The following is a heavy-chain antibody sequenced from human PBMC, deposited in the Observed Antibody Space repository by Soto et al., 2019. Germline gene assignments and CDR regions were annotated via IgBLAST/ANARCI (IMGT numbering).Heavy chain of an antibody. Sequence: SETLSLTCTVSGGSISSYYWSWIRQPPGKGLEWIGYIYYSGSTNYNPSLKSRVTISVDTPKNQFSLKLSSVTAADTAVYYCAISSIAAEYYFDYWGQGTLVTVSS. CDR3: AISSIAAEYYFDY. D-gene: IGHD6-6*01. CDR2: IYYSGST. CDR1: GGSISSYY. J-gene: IGHJ4*02. V-gene: IGHV4-59*01.